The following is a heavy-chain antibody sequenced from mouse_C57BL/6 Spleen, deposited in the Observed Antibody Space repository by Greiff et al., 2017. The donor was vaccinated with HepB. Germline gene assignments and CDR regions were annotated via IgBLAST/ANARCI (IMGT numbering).Heavy chain of an antibody. J-gene: IGHJ1*03. CDR1: GYTFTDYN. D-gene: IGHD1-1*01. CDR2: INPNNGGT. Sequence: EVQLQQSGPELVKPGASVKIPCKASGYTFTDYNMDWVKQSHGKSLEWIGDINPNNGGTIYNQKFKGKATLTVDKSSSTAYMEIRSLTSEATAVYYCAIGGTTVVDYWYFDVWGTGTTVTVSA. V-gene: IGHV1-18*01. CDR3: AIGGTTVVDYWYFDV.